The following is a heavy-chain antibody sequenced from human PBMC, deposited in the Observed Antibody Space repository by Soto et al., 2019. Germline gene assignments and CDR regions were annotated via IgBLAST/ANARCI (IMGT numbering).Heavy chain of an antibody. D-gene: IGHD6-25*01. CDR2: ITADKGDR. CDR3: ARGIRNDNSAYSPFGY. CDR1: GFTFSSYS. V-gene: IGHV1-3*01. Sequence: QVQLVQSAAEVKEPGASVKLSCKASGFTFSSYSLQWLRQAPGQGLEWMGWITADKGDRAYSQKFQGRVSITRDTAASMAYMELSSLRSEDTAVYFCARGIRNDNSAYSPFGYWGQGTLVTVSS. J-gene: IGHJ4*02.